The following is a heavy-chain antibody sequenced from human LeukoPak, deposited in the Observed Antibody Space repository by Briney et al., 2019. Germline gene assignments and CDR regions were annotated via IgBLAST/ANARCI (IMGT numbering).Heavy chain of an antibody. J-gene: IGHJ5*02. Sequence: ASVKVSCKASGGTFSSYAISWVRQAPGQGLEWMGGIIPIFGTANYAQKFQGRVTITTDESTSTAYMELSSLRSEDTAVYYCASGCSSTSCYPNRFDPWGQGTLVTVSS. D-gene: IGHD2-2*01. CDR2: IIPIFGTA. V-gene: IGHV1-69*05. CDR3: ASGCSSTSCYPNRFDP. CDR1: GGTFSSYA.